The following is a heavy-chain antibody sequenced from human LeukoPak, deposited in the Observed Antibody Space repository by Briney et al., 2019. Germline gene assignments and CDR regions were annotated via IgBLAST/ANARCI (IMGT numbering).Heavy chain of an antibody. Sequence: PGGSLRLSCAASGFTFSSYAMSWVRQAPGKGLEWVSAISGSGGSTYYADSVKGRFIISRDNSKNTLYLQMNSLRAEDTAVYYCAKDVGSVYSSSVSYFDYWGQGTLATVSS. D-gene: IGHD6-6*01. V-gene: IGHV3-23*01. CDR3: AKDVGSVYSSSVSYFDY. CDR2: ISGSGGST. CDR1: GFTFSSYA. J-gene: IGHJ4*02.